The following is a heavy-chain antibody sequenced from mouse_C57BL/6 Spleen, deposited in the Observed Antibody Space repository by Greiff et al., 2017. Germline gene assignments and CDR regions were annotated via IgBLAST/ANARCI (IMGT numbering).Heavy chain of an antibody. D-gene: IGHD2-1*01. Sequence: EVKLVESGGGLVKPGGSLKLSCAASGFTFSSYAMSWVRQTPEKRLEWVATLSDGGSYTYYPDNVKGRFTISRDNAKNNLYLQMSHLKSEDTAMYYWASGDGNLDYWGQGTTLTVSS. CDR3: ASGDGNLDY. CDR2: LSDGGSYT. V-gene: IGHV5-4*03. J-gene: IGHJ2*01. CDR1: GFTFSSYA.